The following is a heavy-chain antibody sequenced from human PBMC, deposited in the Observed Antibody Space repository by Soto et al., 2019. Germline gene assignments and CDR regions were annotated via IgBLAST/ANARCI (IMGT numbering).Heavy chain of an antibody. J-gene: IGHJ4*02. CDR2: VHPSGNT. CDR3: TTGGDAGNTGL. Sequence: QLQLQESGPGLVKPSETLSLTCTVSGGSFSSSPGYYWGWMRQPPGKGLEWIGTVHPSGNTYYHPSFQSRVTISKDSSMNHLSLQLTSVTAADTAIYYCTTGGDAGNTGLWGQGTRVTASS. V-gene: IGHV4-39*02. D-gene: IGHD2-21*01. CDR1: GGSFSSSPGYY.